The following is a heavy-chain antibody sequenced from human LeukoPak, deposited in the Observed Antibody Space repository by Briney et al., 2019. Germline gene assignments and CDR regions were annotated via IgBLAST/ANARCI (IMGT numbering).Heavy chain of an antibody. CDR2: IYYTGST. Sequence: SETLSLTCTVSGVSISDYYWSWVRQPPEKGLEWIGYIYYTGSTDYNPSLKSRVTMSVDTSKNQFSLNLRSVTATDTAVYYCARGGLENAYHSNDGFDFWGQGTMVTVSS. V-gene: IGHV4-59*01. J-gene: IGHJ3*01. CDR3: ARGGLENAYHSNDGFDF. CDR1: GVSISDYY. D-gene: IGHD3-16*01.